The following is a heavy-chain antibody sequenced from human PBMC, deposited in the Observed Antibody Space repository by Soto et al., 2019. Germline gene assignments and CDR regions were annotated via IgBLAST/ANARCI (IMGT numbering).Heavy chain of an antibody. CDR1: GGSISSYY. D-gene: IGHD3-3*01. CDR3: ARLSLRDFFLDY. V-gene: IGHV4-59*08. J-gene: IGHJ4*02. CDR2: IYYSGST. Sequence: SETLSLTCTVSGGSISSYYWSWIRQPPGKGLEWIGYIYYSGSTNYNPSLKSRVTISVDTSKNQFSLKLSSVTAADTAVYYCARLSLRDFFLDYWGQGTLVTSPQ.